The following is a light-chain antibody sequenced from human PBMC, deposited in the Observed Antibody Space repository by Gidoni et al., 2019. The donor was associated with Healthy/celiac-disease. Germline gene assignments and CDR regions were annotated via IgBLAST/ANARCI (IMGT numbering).Light chain of an antibody. Sequence: QSVLTQPPSLSAAPGQKVTISCSGSSSNIGNNYVSWYQQLPGPAPKLLIYDNNKRPSGIPDRFSGSKSGTAATLGITGLQIGDEADYYCGTWDSSLSAGVVFGGGTKLTVL. CDR3: GTWDSSLSAGVV. CDR1: SSNIGNNY. J-gene: IGLJ2*01. CDR2: DNN. V-gene: IGLV1-51*01.